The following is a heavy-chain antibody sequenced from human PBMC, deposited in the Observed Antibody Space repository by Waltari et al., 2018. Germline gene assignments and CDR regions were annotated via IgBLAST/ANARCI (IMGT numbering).Heavy chain of an antibody. J-gene: IGHJ3*02. CDR3: TTPYYYDSSGYPYDAFDI. CDR1: GFTFGDYA. D-gene: IGHD3-22*01. CDR2: IRSKADGGTT. V-gene: IGHV3-49*03. Sequence: ESGGGLVQPGRSLRLSCTASGFTFGDYAMSWFRQAQGTGLEWVGFIRSKADGGTTEYAASVKGRFTISRDDSKSIAYLQMNSLKTEDTAVYYCTTPYYYDSSGYPYDAFDIWGQGTMVTVSS.